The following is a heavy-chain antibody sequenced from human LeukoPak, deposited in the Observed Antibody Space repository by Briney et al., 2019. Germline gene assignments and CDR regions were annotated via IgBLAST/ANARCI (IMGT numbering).Heavy chain of an antibody. V-gene: IGHV3-23*01. J-gene: IGHJ4*02. CDR3: AKRGVVIRVILVGFHKEAYYFDS. CDR2: ISDSGGRT. Sequence: GGSLRLSCAVSGITLSNYGMSWVRQAPGKGLEWVAGISDSGGRTKYADSVKGRSTISRDNSKNTLYLQMNSLRAEGTAVYFCAKRGVVIRVILVGFHKEAYYFDSWGQGALVTVSS. D-gene: IGHD3-22*01. CDR1: GITLSNYG.